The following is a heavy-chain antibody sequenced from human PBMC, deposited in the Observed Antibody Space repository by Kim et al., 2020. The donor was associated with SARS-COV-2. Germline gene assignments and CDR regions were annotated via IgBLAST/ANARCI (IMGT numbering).Heavy chain of an antibody. CDR2: IYYSGST. CDR3: ARNTPADF. CDR1: GGSIHSYY. D-gene: IGHD2-2*02. J-gene: IGHJ4*02. V-gene: IGHV4-59*01. Sequence: SETLSLTCTVSGGSIHSYYWSWIRQPPGKGLEWIGYIYYSGSTNYNPSLKSRVTMSVDTSKNQFSLQLSSVTAADTAIYYCARNTPADFWGRGTLVSGSS.